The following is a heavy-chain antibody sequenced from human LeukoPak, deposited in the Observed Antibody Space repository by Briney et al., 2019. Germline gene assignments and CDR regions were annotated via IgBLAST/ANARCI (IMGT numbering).Heavy chain of an antibody. Sequence: GGPLRLSCAASGFTVSSSNYMNWVRQAPGKGLEWVGRIKSKTDGGTTDYAAPVKGRFTISRDDSKNTLYLQMNSLKTEDTAVYYCATDPQLAFDYWGQGTLVTVSS. J-gene: IGHJ4*02. V-gene: IGHV3-15*01. CDR3: ATDPQLAFDY. CDR1: GFTVSSSNY. CDR2: IKSKTDGGTT. D-gene: IGHD1-1*01.